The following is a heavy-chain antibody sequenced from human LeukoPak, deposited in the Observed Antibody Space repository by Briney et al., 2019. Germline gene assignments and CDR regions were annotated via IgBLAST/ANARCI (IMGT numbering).Heavy chain of an antibody. CDR3: AGSYCTTTDCYTWFDP. CDR2: INAGYDNT. V-gene: IGHV1-3*01. CDR1: GYTFTSYA. D-gene: IGHD2-2*02. J-gene: IGHJ5*02. Sequence: ASVKVSCTASGYTFTSYAIHWVRQAPGQRLEWMGWINAGYDNTKYSQKFQGRVTITRDTSATTAYMELSSLRSEDTAVYYCAGSYCTTTDCYTWFDPWGQGTLVTVSS.